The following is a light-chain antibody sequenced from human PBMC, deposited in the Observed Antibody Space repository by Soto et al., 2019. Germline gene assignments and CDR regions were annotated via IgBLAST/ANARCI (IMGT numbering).Light chain of an antibody. Sequence: DIQMTHSPSSLSASVGDRVAITCRASQGIRNDLGWYQQKPGKAPKRLIHAASSLQSGVPSRFRGSGSGKDFTLTISCLQSEDFATYYCKQYYSFHPTFGQGTKVDIX. CDR2: AAS. CDR3: KQYYSFHPT. V-gene: IGKV1-17*01. CDR1: QGIRND. J-gene: IGKJ1*01.